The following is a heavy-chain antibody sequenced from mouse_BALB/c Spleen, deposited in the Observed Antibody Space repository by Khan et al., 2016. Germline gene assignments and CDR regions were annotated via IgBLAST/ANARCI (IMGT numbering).Heavy chain of an antibody. CDR3: ARSDYGDKDAMDY. CDR2: ISYSGST. V-gene: IGHV3-2*02. CDR1: GYSITSDYA. J-gene: IGHJ4*01. Sequence: EVQLQESGPGLVKPSQSLSLTCTVTGYSITSDYAWNWIRQFPGNRLEWMGYISYSGSTSYNPSLKSRISITRDHSNNQFFLQLNSVTSEDTTTYYCARSDYGDKDAMDYWGQGTSVTVSS. D-gene: IGHD1-1*01.